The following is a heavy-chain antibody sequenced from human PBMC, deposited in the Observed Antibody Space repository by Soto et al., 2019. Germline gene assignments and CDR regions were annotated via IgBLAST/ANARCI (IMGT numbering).Heavy chain of an antibody. CDR1: GGSISSGDYY. CDR2: IYYSGST. V-gene: IGHV4-30-4*01. Sequence: SETLSLTCTVSGGSISSGDYYWSWIRQPPGKGLEWIGYIYYSGSTYYNPSLKSRVTISVDTSKNQFSLKLSSVTAADTAVYYCARAGDYYDSSGYLALSAFDIWGQGIMVTVSS. J-gene: IGHJ3*02. D-gene: IGHD3-22*01. CDR3: ARAGDYYDSSGYLALSAFDI.